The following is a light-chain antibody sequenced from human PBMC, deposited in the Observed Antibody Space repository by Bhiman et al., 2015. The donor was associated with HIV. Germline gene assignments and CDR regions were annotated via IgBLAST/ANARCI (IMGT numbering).Light chain of an antibody. CDR3: QSADSSGTCVV. Sequence: SYELTQPPSVSVSPGQTASITCSGDKLGDKYACWYQQKPGQSPMLVIYQDTKRPSGIPERFSGSNSGTTVTLTISGVQAEDEADYYCQSADSSGTCVVFGGGTKLTVL. J-gene: IGLJ2*01. CDR1: KLGDKY. V-gene: IGLV3-1*01. CDR2: QDT.